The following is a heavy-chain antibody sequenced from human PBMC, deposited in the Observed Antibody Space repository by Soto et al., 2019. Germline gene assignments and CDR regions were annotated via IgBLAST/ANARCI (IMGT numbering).Heavy chain of an antibody. J-gene: IGHJ6*02. CDR2: IWYDGSNK. Sequence: GGSLRLSCAASGFTFSSYGMHWVRQAPDKGLEWVAVIWYDGSNKYYADSVKGRFTISRDNSKNTLYLQMNSLRAEDTAVYYCAREETMVRGVNPYYGMDVWGQGTTVTVSS. CDR3: AREETMVRGVNPYYGMDV. CDR1: GFTFSSYG. V-gene: IGHV3-33*01. D-gene: IGHD3-10*01.